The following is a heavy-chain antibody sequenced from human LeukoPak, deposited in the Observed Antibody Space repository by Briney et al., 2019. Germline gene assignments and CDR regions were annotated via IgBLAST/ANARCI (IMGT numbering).Heavy chain of an antibody. CDR3: ARDPYNWNGLAYFDY. CDR2: INPNSGGT. CDR1: GYTFTGYY. J-gene: IGHJ4*02. D-gene: IGHD1-20*01. V-gene: IGHV1-2*02. Sequence: ASVKVSCKASGYTFTGYYMHWMRQAPGQGLEWMGWINPNSGGTNYAQKFQGRVTMTRDTSISTAYMELSRLRSDDTAVYYCARDPYNWNGLAYFDYWGQGTLVTVSS.